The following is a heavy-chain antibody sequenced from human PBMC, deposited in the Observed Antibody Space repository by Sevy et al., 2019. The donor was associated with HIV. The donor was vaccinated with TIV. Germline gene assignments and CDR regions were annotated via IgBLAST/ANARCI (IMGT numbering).Heavy chain of an antibody. CDR1: GFAFSDYA. CDR3: AKAHADCSGGTCYTAHYYYDMDV. D-gene: IGHD2-15*01. Sequence: GGSLRLSCAASGFAFSDYAMHWVRQAPGKGLEWVAAISYAGDNKYFADSVKGRLTVSKDNSKNTLYLEMNSLKAEDTAVYYCAKAHADCSGGTCYTAHYYYDMDVWVRGATVTVSS. J-gene: IGHJ6*02. V-gene: IGHV3-30*18. CDR2: ISYAGDNK.